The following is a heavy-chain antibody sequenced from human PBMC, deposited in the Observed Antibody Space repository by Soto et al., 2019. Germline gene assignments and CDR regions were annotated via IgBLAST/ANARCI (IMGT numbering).Heavy chain of an antibody. J-gene: IGHJ4*02. D-gene: IGHD2-15*01. CDR1: GSSSDPFT. V-gene: IGHV3-9*02. CDR3: AVSSPDIVVLPSSIYFTS. Sequence: GGSLRLSCVASGSSSDPFTMHWVRELPGKGLEWVAGLSWDRSTVAYADSVPGRFTISRDHAKNSVDLLLDSLRPDDTALYFCAVSSPDIVVLPSSIYFTSWGPGTQVTVSS. CDR2: LSWDRSTV.